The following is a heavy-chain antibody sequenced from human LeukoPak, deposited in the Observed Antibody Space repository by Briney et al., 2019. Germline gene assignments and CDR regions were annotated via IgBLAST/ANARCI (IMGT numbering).Heavy chain of an antibody. CDR1: GFTFINYG. D-gene: IGHD1-14*01. CDR2: VWYDGNNK. J-gene: IGHJ4*02. Sequence: GGSLRLSCAASGFTFINYGMYWVRQAPGKGLEWVATVWYDGNNKYYADSVRGRFTISRDNSKNMVFLHMNSLRVEDTAIYYCARDPDRSGFDFWGQGTLLTVSS. V-gene: IGHV3-33*07. CDR3: ARDPDRSGFDF.